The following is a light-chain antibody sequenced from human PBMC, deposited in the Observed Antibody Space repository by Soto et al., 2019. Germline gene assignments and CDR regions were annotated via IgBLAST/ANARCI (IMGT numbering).Light chain of an antibody. V-gene: IGLV2-8*01. CDR3: SSYAGSNKSV. CDR1: SSDVGAYNY. J-gene: IGLJ2*01. CDR2: EVS. Sequence: QSALTQPPSASGSPGQSVTISCTGTSSDVGAYNYVSWYQQHPGKAPKFIIYEVSKRPSGVPDRFSGSKSGNTASLTVSGLQADDEADYYCSSYAGSNKSVFGGGTQLTVL.